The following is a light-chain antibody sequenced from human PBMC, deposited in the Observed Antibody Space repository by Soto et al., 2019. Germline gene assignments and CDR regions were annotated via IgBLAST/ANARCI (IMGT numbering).Light chain of an antibody. CDR1: SSDVGGYNY. Sequence: QSVLTQPASVSRSPGQSITISCTGTSSDVGGYNYVSWYQQHPDKAHKIMTYDVSNRPSGGSNRISGYKSANKASQNISRLQAEDEADYYCSSYTTSNTRQIVFGTGT. CDR2: DVS. CDR3: SSYTTSNTRQIV. J-gene: IGLJ1*01. V-gene: IGLV2-14*01.